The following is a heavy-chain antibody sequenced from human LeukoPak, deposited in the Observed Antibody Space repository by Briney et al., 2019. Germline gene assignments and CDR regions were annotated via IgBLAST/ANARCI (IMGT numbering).Heavy chain of an antibody. D-gene: IGHD1-26*01. Sequence: GGSLRLSCAASGFTFSSYGMHWVRQAPGKGLEWVAVIWYDGSNKYYADSVKGRFTISRDNSKNTLYLQMNSLRAEDMAVYYCARDAGAAPSTYFDYWGQGTLVTVSS. CDR2: IWYDGSNK. J-gene: IGHJ4*02. V-gene: IGHV3-33*08. CDR1: GFTFSSYG. CDR3: ARDAGAAPSTYFDY.